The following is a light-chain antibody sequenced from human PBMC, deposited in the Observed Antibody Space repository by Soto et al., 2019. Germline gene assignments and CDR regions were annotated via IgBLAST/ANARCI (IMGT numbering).Light chain of an antibody. V-gene: IGKV3-11*01. CDR2: DAS. J-gene: IGKJ4*01. CDR3: HQRGAWPLT. CDR1: QSVTNS. Sequence: ITLTQSPGTLSLSPGERATLSCRASQSVTNSLAWFQQQPGQAPRLLIYDASKRPSGVPARFSGSGSGTDLTLTISSLEPEDCAVYYCHQRGAWPLTFGGGTTVEI.